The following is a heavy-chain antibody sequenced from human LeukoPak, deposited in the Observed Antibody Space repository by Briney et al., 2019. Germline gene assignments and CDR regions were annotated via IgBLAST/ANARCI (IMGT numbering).Heavy chain of an antibody. Sequence: SETLSLTCTVSGGSISSYYWSWIRQPPGKGLEWIGYIYYSGSTNYNPSLKSRVTISVDTSKNQFSLKPSSVTAADTAVYYCARGPIAVAGMSGHIDYWGQGTLVTVSS. CDR1: GGSISSYY. CDR2: IYYSGST. D-gene: IGHD6-19*01. CDR3: ARGPIAVAGMSGHIDY. V-gene: IGHV4-59*01. J-gene: IGHJ4*02.